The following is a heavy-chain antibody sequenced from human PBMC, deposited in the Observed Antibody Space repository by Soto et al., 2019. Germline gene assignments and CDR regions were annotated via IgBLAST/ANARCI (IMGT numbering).Heavy chain of an antibody. Sequence: ETSVKVTCKDSRYRITSNAMSWVQHAPRQRLEWMGWISANNGKRSYSQNLQDRVTLTTDTSTSTAHMELMSLRSDDTAVYYCGREGRAPYYCYGMDFWGQGTAVTVSS. D-gene: IGHD3-10*01. J-gene: IGHJ6*01. CDR1: RYRITSNA. CDR2: ISANNGKR. CDR3: GREGRAPYYCYGMDF. V-gene: IGHV1-18*01.